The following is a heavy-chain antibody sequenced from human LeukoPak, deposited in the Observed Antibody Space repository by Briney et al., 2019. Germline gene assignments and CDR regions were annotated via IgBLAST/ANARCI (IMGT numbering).Heavy chain of an antibody. V-gene: IGHV3-23*01. CDR1: GFTFSSYA. CDR2: VSGSGGST. Sequence: GGSLRLSCAASGFTFSSYAMSWVRQAPGKGLEWVSAVSGSGGSTYYADSVKGRFTISKDNSKNTLYLQMNSLRAEDTAVYYCAKDYCSSTSCPLSNWFDPWGQGTLVTVSS. D-gene: IGHD2-2*01. CDR3: AKDYCSSTSCPLSNWFDP. J-gene: IGHJ5*02.